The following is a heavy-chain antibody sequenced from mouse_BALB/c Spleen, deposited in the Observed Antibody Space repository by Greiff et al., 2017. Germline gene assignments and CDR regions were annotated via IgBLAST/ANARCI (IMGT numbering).Heavy chain of an antibody. Sequence: QVQLQQSGAELVGPGVSVKISCKGSGYTFTDYAMHWVQQSHAKGLEWLGVISTYYGDASYNQKFTGKATMTVDKSSSTAYMELARLTSEASDIYDCATHNLFDAMDYWGQGTSVTVSS. D-gene: IGHD1-1*01. V-gene: IGHV1S137*01. CDR1: GYTFTDYA. J-gene: IGHJ4*01. CDR2: ISTYYGDA. CDR3: ATHNLFDAMDY.